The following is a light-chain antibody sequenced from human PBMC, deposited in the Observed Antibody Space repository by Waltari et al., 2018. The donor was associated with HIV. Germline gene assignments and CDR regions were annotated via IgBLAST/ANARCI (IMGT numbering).Light chain of an antibody. Sequence: QSALTQPASVSGSPGQSIPISCTGTSSDVGGYNYVSWYQQYPGKAPKLMIYEVSNRPSGVSNRFSGSKSCNTASLTISGLQAEDEADYYCSSYTSSSTLVFGGGSKLTVL. CDR2: EVS. CDR1: SSDVGGYNY. J-gene: IGLJ2*01. V-gene: IGLV2-14*01. CDR3: SSYTSSSTLV.